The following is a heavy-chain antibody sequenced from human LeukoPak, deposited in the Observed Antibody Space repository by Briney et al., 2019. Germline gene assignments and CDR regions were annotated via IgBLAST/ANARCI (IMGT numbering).Heavy chain of an antibody. CDR3: AKPPPRFLEWLFYFDY. D-gene: IGHD3-3*01. Sequence: LGGSLRLSCAASGFTFSSYAMSWVRQAPGKGLEWVSAISGSGGSTYYADSVKGRFTISRDNSKNTLYLQMNSLRAEDTAVYYCAKPPPRFLEWLFYFDYWGQGTLVTVSS. V-gene: IGHV3-23*01. CDR2: ISGSGGST. CDR1: GFTFSSYA. J-gene: IGHJ4*02.